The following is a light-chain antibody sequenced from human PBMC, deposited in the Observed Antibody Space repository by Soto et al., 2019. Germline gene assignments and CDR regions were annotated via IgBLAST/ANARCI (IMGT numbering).Light chain of an antibody. CDR2: DAS. V-gene: IGKV1-33*01. J-gene: IGKJ5*01. CDR1: QDIRKY. Sequence: IQMTQSPSSLSASVGDRVTITCQATQDIRKYLNWYQQKPGKAPKLLIYDASSLETGVPSRFSGSGSGTDFTLTSSSLQPEDFATYYCQQYDNLPLIFGQGTRLDIQ. CDR3: QQYDNLPLI.